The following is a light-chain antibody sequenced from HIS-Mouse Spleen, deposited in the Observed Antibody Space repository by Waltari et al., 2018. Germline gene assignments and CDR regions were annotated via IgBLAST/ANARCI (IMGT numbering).Light chain of an antibody. CDR2: EDS. Sequence: SYELTQPPPVSVSPGQTARTTCPGDELPKKYAYWYQQKAGQAPVLVIYEDSNRPSGIPERFSGSSSGTMATLTISGAQVEDEADYYCYSTDSSGNHRVFGGGTKLTVL. V-gene: IGLV3-10*01. J-gene: IGLJ2*01. CDR3: YSTDSSGNHRV. CDR1: ELPKKY.